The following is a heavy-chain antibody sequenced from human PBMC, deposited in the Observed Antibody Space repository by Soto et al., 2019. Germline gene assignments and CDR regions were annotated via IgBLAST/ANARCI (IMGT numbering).Heavy chain of an antibody. V-gene: IGHV3-7*03. CDR1: GFRFSEYP. CDR3: GRGTPTPGLDI. J-gene: IGHJ6*02. CDR2: MNRRGTST. D-gene: IGHD1-7*01. Sequence: PGGSLRLSCVGSGFRFSEYPLNWVRQAQGQGLEWVANMNRRGTSTNYVDSVRGRFSTSRDSTRNSLYLDMDSLRVEDTATYYCGRGTPTPGLDIWGRGTTVTVSS.